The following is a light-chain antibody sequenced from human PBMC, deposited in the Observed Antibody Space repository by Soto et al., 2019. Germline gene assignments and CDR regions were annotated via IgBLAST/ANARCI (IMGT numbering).Light chain of an antibody. CDR3: QHYGISPGWERWS. Sequence: EIVLTQSPGTLSLSPGESATLSCRASQSISSSNLARYQQKPGRAPRLPIYVASSRANGIPDRFSVDGSGTDYTLIFSRLEPEDFAVYYCQHYGISPGWERWSFDQGTKVEV. J-gene: IGKJ1*01. CDR1: QSISSSN. CDR2: VAS. V-gene: IGKV3-20*01.